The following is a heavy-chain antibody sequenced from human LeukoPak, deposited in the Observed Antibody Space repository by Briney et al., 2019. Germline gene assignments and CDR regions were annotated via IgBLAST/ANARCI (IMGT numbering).Heavy chain of an antibody. J-gene: IGHJ3*02. CDR1: GFTFSNYV. CDR3: ARKWDLPNGQYALDT. V-gene: IGHV3-64*01. Sequence: GGSLSLSCAASGFTFSNYVLHWVRKAPGKGLEYVSAIGTGGDTYYANSVKGRFTISRDNSKNTVFLQMDSLRAEDLAVYYCARKWDLPNGQYALDTWGQGTMVTVSS. CDR2: IGTGGDT. D-gene: IGHD1-26*01.